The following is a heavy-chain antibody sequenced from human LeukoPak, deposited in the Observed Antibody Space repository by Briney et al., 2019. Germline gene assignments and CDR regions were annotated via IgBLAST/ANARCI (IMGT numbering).Heavy chain of an antibody. CDR1: GLTFGESY. Sequence: ASVKDSCKATGLTFGESYWHGAGQARGQGLEWMGCINTKNWINNNARRFSGGVIMTRDTSISTAYMELNRLTSDDTAVYYCARGGPKPIMGATDYRGQGTLVTVSS. V-gene: IGHV1-2*02. CDR3: ARGGPKPIMGATDY. CDR2: INTKNWIN. D-gene: IGHD1-26*01. J-gene: IGHJ4*02.